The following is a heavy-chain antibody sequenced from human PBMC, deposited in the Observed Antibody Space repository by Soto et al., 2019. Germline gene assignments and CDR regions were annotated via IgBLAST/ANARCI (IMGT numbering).Heavy chain of an antibody. J-gene: IGHJ4*02. CDR3: AREPNYFDY. V-gene: IGHV1-18*01. Sequence: QVQLVQSGAEVKKPGASVKVSCKASGYTFTSYGISWVRQAPGQGLEWMGWISAYNGNKKYAQKVQGRVTMTTDTSSGTADMELRSLRSDDTAVYYCAREPNYFDYWGQGTLVTVSS. CDR1: GYTFTSYG. CDR2: ISAYNGNK.